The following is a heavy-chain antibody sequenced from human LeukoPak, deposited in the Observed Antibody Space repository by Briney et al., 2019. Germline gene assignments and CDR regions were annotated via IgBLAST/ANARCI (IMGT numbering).Heavy chain of an antibody. Sequence: AASVKVSCKASGGTFSSYAISWVRQAPGQGLEWMGGIIPIFGTANYAQKFQGRVTITTDESTSTAYMELSSLRSEDTAVYYCATDRGYYYGSGSYYYYYMDVWGKGTTVTVSS. D-gene: IGHD3-10*01. CDR1: GGTFSSYA. CDR2: IIPIFGTA. J-gene: IGHJ6*03. CDR3: ATDRGYYYGSGSYYYYYMDV. V-gene: IGHV1-69*05.